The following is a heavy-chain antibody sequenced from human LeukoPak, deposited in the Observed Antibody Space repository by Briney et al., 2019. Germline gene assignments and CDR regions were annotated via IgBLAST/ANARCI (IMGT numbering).Heavy chain of an antibody. D-gene: IGHD6-13*01. CDR1: GFTVSSTY. CDR3: ARDSNYDY. J-gene: IGHJ4*02. CDR2: IYSGGST. V-gene: IGHV3-66*02. Sequence: GGSLRLSCAASGFTVSSTYMSWVRQAPGKGLEWVSVIYSGGSTYYADSVMGRFTISRDNSKNTLYLQMNNLRAEDTAVYYCARDSNYDYWGPGTLVTVSS.